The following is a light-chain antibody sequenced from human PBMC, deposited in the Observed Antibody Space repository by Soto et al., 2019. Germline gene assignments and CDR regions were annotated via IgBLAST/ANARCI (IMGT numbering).Light chain of an antibody. CDR2: AAS. CDR1: QGISSY. V-gene: IGKV1-9*01. Sequence: DFHLTQSPSFLSASVGDRVTITCRASQGISSYLAWYQQKPGKVPSLLIHAASTLQSGVPSRFSGSASGTEFTLTISSLQPEDFATYYCQQLAGYPITFGQGTRLEIK. CDR3: QQLAGYPIT. J-gene: IGKJ5*01.